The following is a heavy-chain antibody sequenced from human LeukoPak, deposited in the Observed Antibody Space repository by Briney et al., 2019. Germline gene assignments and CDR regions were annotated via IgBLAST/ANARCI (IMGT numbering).Heavy chain of an antibody. V-gene: IGHV3-23*01. J-gene: IGHJ4*02. CDR2: ISGSGGST. D-gene: IGHD3-10*01. CDR3: AKRDYYGSGSSY. Sequence: GGSLRLSWAASGFTFSSYAMSWVRQAPGKGLERVSAISGSGGSTYYADSVKGRFTISRDNSKNTLYLQMNSLRAEDTAVYYCAKRDYYGSGSSYWGQGTLVTVSS. CDR1: GFTFSSYA.